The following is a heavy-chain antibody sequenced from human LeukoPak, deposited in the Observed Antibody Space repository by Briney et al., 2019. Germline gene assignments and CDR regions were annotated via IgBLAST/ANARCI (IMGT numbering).Heavy chain of an antibody. Sequence: GGSLRLSCAASGFSFSSYLMHWVRQVPGKGLVWVSRINTDGSDITYADSVKGRFTISRDNAKNTLYLQMNSLRAEDTAVYYCARTGYLLDYWGQGTLVTVSS. CDR2: INTDGSDI. CDR3: ARTGYLLDY. J-gene: IGHJ4*02. D-gene: IGHD1-1*01. CDR1: GFSFSSYL. V-gene: IGHV3-74*01.